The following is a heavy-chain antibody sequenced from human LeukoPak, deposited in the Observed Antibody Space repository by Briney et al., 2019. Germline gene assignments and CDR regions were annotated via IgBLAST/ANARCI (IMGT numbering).Heavy chain of an antibody. CDR1: GYIFTGYY. Sequence: ASVKVSCKACGYIFTGYYMHWVRQAAGQGLEWRELINPNSGGRNYAQKVQGRVTMTRDKSISTAYMELGRLRSDDTAVYYCARVSGSPSRYYYGMDVWGQGTTVTVSS. CDR2: INPNSGGR. D-gene: IGHD1-26*01. V-gene: IGHV1-2*02. J-gene: IGHJ6*02. CDR3: ARVSGSPSRYYYGMDV.